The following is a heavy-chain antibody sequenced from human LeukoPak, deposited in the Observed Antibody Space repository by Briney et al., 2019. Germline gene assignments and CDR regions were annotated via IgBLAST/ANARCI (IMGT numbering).Heavy chain of an antibody. CDR2: IHPGDSRT. CDR3: ARHSCSGIGCHYDF. D-gene: IGHD2-15*01. CDR1: GYRFASDW. J-gene: IGHJ4*02. Sequence: GESLKISCKGSGYRFASDWIGWVRQMPGKGLEWTGIIHPGDSRTRYSPSFRGHVTFSVDESISTAYLQWSSLKASDTAIYFCARHSCSGIGCHYDFWGQGTLVTVSS. V-gene: IGHV5-51*01.